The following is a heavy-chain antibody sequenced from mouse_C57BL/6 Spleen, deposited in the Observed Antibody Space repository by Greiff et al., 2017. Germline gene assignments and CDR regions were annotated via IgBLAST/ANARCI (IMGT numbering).Heavy chain of an antibody. CDR2: IWWDDDK. J-gene: IGHJ4*01. Sequence: QVTLIESGPGLLQPSQSLCLTCSFSGFSLSTFGMGVGWIRQPSGKGLEWLAHIWWDDDKYYNPAMKSRITISKDTTKNQVFLKSANVDTADTATYYCARIEDYGSSYVNYAMDYWGQGTSVTVSS. V-gene: IGHV8-8*01. D-gene: IGHD1-1*01. CDR1: GFSLSTFGMG. CDR3: ARIEDYGSSYVNYAMDY.